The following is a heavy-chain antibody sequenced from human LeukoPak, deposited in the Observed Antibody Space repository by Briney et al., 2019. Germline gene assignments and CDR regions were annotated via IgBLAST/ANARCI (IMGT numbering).Heavy chain of an antibody. J-gene: IGHJ4*02. Sequence: ASVTVSCKASGYTFTSYYIHWVRQAPGQGLEWMGIINPSGGSTTYAQKFQGRVTMTRDTSTSTVYMELRSLRSEDTAVYYCARDTEDFDYWGQGTLVTVSS. CDR2: INPSGGST. CDR1: GYTFTSYY. V-gene: IGHV1-46*01. CDR3: ARDTEDFDY.